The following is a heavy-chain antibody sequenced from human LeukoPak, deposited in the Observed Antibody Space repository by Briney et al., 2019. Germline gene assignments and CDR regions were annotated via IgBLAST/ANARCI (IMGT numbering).Heavy chain of an antibody. J-gene: IGHJ4*02. CDR3: ATGGVGATSPLFIDY. CDR2: ISTSNSYI. V-gene: IGHV3-21*01. CDR1: VFTFSIYI. Sequence: VGSLRLCCAAPVFTFSIYIMNSVRQAPGKGQECISFISTSNSYIFHADSMKGRLTIARDKVKNSLSLQMNSLRAEDTAVYYCATGGVGATSPLFIDYWGQGTLVTVSA. D-gene: IGHD1-26*01.